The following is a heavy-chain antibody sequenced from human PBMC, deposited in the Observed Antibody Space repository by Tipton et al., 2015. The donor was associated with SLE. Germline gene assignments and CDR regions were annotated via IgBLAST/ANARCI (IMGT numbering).Heavy chain of an antibody. CDR3: ARDRTAFDF. V-gene: IGHV1-46*01. Sequence: FQGRATMTRDTSTSTIYMEVNSLRSEDTAVYFCARDRTAFDFWGQGTVVTVSS. J-gene: IGHJ3*01.